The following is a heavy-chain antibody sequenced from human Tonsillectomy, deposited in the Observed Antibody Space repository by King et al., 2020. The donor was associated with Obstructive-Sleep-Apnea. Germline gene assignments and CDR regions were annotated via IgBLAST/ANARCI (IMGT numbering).Heavy chain of an antibody. Sequence: VQLVESGGGLVKPGGSLRLSCAASGFTFSSYSMNWVRQAPGKGLEWVSSISYTRNYKYYADSWKDRFTISRDNAKNSLYLQMDSLRAEDTAVYYCARDPCISTSCYSEIGFDIWGQGTMVTVSS. CDR3: ARDPCISTSCYSEIGFDI. CDR1: GFTFSSYS. J-gene: IGHJ3*02. V-gene: IGHV3-21*01. CDR2: ISYTRNYK. D-gene: IGHD2-2*01.